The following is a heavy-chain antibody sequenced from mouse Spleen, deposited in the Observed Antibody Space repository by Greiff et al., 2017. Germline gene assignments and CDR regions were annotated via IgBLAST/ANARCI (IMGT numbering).Heavy chain of an antibody. V-gene: IGHV1-5*01. Sequence: VHVKQSGAELVMPGASVKLSCKASGYTFTSYWMHWVKQRPGQGLEWIGAIYPGNSDTSYNQKFKGKAKLTAVTSASTAYMELSSLTNEDSAVYYCTRNGDYVDAMDYWGQGTSVTVSS. CDR2: IYPGNSDT. D-gene: IGHD2-13*01. J-gene: IGHJ4*01. CDR3: TRNGDYVDAMDY. CDR1: GYTFTSYW.